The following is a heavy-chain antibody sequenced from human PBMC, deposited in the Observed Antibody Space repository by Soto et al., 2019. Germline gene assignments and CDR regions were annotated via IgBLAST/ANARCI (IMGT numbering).Heavy chain of an antibody. V-gene: IGHV1-69*13. CDR3: ARNWHSGSYSGVFDS. CDR2: IIPIFGTA. CDR1: GGTFSSNA. D-gene: IGHD1-26*01. Sequence: SVKVSCTDSGGTFSSNAISWVRQAPRQGLEWMGGIIPIFGTANYAQKFQGRVTITADESTSTAYMELSSLRSEDTAVYYCARNWHSGSYSGVFDSGGQGPRV. J-gene: IGHJ5*01.